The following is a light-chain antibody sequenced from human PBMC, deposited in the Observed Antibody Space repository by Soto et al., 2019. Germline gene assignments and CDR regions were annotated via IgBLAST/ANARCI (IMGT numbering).Light chain of an antibody. CDR3: LQYNKWVPT. J-gene: IGKJ1*01. V-gene: IGKV3-15*01. CDR2: GAS. Sequence: EIVLTQSPGTVSLSPGERATLSCRASQSVTRSNLAWYQQKPGQAPRLLIYGASTRATGIPARFSGSGSGTDFTLTISSLQSEDFAVYYCLQYNKWVPTFGKGTKVDI. CDR1: QSVTRSN.